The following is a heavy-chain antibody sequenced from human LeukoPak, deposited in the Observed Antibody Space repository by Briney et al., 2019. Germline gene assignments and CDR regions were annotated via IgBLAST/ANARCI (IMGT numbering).Heavy chain of an antibody. CDR1: GGSFSGYY. J-gene: IGHJ4*02. CDR3: ARNVYYDSGTYHSGFDY. CDR2: INHSGST. V-gene: IGHV4-34*01. Sequence: SETLSLTCAVYGGSFSGYYWSWIRQPPRKGLEWIGEINHSGSTNYNPSLKSRVTISVDTSKNQFSLKLSSVTAADTAVYYCARNVYYDSGTYHSGFDYWGLGTLVTVSS. D-gene: IGHD3-10*01.